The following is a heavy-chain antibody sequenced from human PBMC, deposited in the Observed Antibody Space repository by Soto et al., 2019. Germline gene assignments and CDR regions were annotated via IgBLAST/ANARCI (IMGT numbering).Heavy chain of an antibody. V-gene: IGHV3-21*01. CDR2: ISSSSSYI. J-gene: IGHJ4*02. Sequence: PGGSLRLSCAASGFTFSSYSMNWVRQAPGKGLEWVSSISSSSSYIYYADSVKGRFTISRDNAKNSLYLQMNSLRAEDTAVYYCARDSGPLRFLEWLLDYWGQGTLVTVSS. CDR1: GFTFSSYS. CDR3: ARDSGPLRFLEWLLDY. D-gene: IGHD3-3*01.